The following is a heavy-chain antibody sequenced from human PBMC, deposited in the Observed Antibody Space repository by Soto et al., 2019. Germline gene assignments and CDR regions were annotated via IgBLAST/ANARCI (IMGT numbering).Heavy chain of an antibody. J-gene: IGHJ6*02. CDR3: AGEAGTAIDNSGGMDV. CDR1: GCTFSSYA. Sequence: SVKVSCKASGCTFSSYAISCVRQAPGQVLEWMGWIIPYYGTANYAQKFQGRVTMTTDESTSTAYMELRGLRSDDTAVYYCAGEAGTAIDNSGGMDVWGQGTTVTVSS. D-gene: IGHD5-18*01. V-gene: IGHV1-69*05. CDR2: IIPYYGTA.